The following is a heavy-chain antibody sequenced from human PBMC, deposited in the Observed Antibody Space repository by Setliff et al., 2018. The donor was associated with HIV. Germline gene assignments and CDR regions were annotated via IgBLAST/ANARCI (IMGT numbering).Heavy chain of an antibody. CDR3: ARVPGYSSGTSYMDV. J-gene: IGHJ6*03. CDR1: GGSFSSYY. D-gene: IGHD6-19*01. CDR2: INHSGST. Sequence: PSETLSLTCAVYGGSFSSYYWSWIRQPPGKGLEWIGEINHSGSTNYNPSLKSRVTMSVDTSKNQFSLKLRSVTAADRAVYYCARVPGYSSGTSYMDVWGKGTTVTVSS. V-gene: IGHV4-34*01.